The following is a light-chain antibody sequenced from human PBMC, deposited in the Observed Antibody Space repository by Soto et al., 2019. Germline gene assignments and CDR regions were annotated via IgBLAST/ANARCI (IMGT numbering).Light chain of an antibody. CDR3: TSYTTISTLYV. J-gene: IGLJ1*01. CDR1: SNDIGNYNY. CDR2: EVS. Sequence: QSALTQPASVSGSPGQSITISCTGTSNDIGNYNYVSWYQQHPGKAPKVMIYEVSNRPSGISNRFSGSKSGNTASLTISGLQAEDEADYYFTSYTTISTLYVFGSGTKVTVL. V-gene: IGLV2-14*01.